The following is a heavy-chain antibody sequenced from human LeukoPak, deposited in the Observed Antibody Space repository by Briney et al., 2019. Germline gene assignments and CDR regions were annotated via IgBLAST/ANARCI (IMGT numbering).Heavy chain of an antibody. V-gene: IGHV4-30-4*08. CDR3: ARNLQTYYDILTGYYAPPFFDY. CDR1: GFTFSSYA. CDR2: IYYSGST. J-gene: IGHJ4*02. D-gene: IGHD3-9*01. Sequence: LRLSCAASGFTFSSYAMSWIRQPPGKGLEWIGYIYYSGSTYYNPSLKSRVTISVDTSKNQFSLKLSSVTAADTAVYYCARNLQTYYDILTGYYAPPFFDYWGQGTLVTVSS.